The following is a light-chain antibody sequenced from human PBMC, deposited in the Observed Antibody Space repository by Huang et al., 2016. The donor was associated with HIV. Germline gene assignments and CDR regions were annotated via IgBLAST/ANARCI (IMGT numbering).Light chain of an antibody. CDR3: QQYGSSPWT. V-gene: IGKV3-20*01. CDR2: GAS. J-gene: IGKJ1*01. Sequence: EIVLTQSPGPLSLSPGERATLSCRASQSVSSSYLAWYQQKPGQAPRLLIYGASSRATGIPDRFSGSGSVTDFTLTISRLEPEDFAVYYCQQYGSSPWTFGQGTKVEIK. CDR1: QSVSSSY.